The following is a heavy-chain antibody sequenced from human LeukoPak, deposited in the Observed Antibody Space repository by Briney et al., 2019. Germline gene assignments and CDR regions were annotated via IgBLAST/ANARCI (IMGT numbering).Heavy chain of an antibody. CDR1: GFAFSSYW. CDR3: ARDPGYFDAFDI. CDR2: IKQDGSEK. Sequence: GGSLRLSCAASGFAFSSYWMSWVRQAPGRGLEWVANIKQDGSEKYYVDSVKGRFTISRDNAKNSLYLQMNSLRAEDTAVYYCARDPGYFDAFDIWGQGTMVTVSS. J-gene: IGHJ3*02. D-gene: IGHD5-18*01. V-gene: IGHV3-7*01.